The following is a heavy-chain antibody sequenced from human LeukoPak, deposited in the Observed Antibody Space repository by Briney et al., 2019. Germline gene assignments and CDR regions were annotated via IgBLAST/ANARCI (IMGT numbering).Heavy chain of an antibody. Sequence: ASVKVSCKASGYTFTSYDINWVRQATGHGLEWMGWMNPNSGNTGYAQKFQGRVTITRNTSISTAYMELSSLRSEDTAVYYCARGNNYYYYMDVWGKGTTVTVSS. CDR1: GYTFTSYD. J-gene: IGHJ6*03. V-gene: IGHV1-8*03. CDR3: ARGNNYYYYMDV. CDR2: MNPNSGNT.